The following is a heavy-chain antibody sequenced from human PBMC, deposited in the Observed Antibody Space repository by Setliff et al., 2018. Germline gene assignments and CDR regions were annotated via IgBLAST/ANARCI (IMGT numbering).Heavy chain of an antibody. Sequence: KTSETLSLTCAAYGGTFSDYYWTWIRQPPGKGLEWIGEINHRGSTNYNPSLKSRATISIDTSKDQFSLKLISMSAADTAVYFCARGRNIAARLLDSWGQGALVTVS. CDR1: GGTFSDYY. CDR2: INHRGST. CDR3: ARGRNIAARLLDS. J-gene: IGHJ4*02. D-gene: IGHD6-6*01. V-gene: IGHV4-34*01.